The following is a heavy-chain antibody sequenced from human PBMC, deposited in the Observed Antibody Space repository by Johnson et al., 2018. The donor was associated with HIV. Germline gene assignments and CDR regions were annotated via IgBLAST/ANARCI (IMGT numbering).Heavy chain of an antibody. CDR1: GFTFSTYG. J-gene: IGHJ3*02. Sequence: QVQVLESGGGVVQPGRSLRLSCAASGFTFSTYGMHWVRQAPGKGLEWLAVIWYDGSNKYYADSVKGRFTISRDNSKFTRYQQMNSLRAEDTAVYYCARVGRPWLPRDAFDIWGQGTMVTVSS. D-gene: IGHD6-19*01. CDR2: IWYDGSNK. CDR3: ARVGRPWLPRDAFDI. V-gene: IGHV3-33*01.